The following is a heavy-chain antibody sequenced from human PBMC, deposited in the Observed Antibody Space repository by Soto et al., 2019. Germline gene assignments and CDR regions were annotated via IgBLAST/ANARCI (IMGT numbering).Heavy chain of an antibody. CDR1: GGIFSRYA. J-gene: IGHJ4*02. CDR2: IMPIFGIT. CDR3: VRDGGDYYGSGSLDY. V-gene: IGHV1-69*01. Sequence: QVQLVQSGPEVKKPGSSVKVSCKSSGGIFSRYAISWVRQASGQGLEWLGGIMPIFGITKYAQKFQGRVTITAGGSTSSTYMELSSLRSEDTAVYYCVRDGGDYYGSGSLDYWGQGTLVTVSS. D-gene: IGHD3-10*01.